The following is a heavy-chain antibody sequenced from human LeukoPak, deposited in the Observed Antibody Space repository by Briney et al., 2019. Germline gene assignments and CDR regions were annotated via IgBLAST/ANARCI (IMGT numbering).Heavy chain of an antibody. V-gene: IGHV4-61*01. CDR2: DGHT. CDR3: ARRPITVAPYFFDS. D-gene: IGHD1-20*01. CDR1: GGSVSSGYFH. J-gene: IGHJ4*02. Sequence: SETLSLTCTVSGGSVSSGYFHRSWIRQAPGKGLEWIGHDGHTNYNPSLRSRVTISIDTSSNQFSLRLNSVTAADTGVYYCARRPITVAPYFFDSWGQGLLVTVSS.